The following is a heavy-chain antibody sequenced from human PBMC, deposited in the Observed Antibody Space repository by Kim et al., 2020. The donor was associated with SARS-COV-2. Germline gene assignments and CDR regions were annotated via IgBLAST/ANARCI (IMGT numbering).Heavy chain of an antibody. CDR3: ARRDCSSTSCYLAFDI. J-gene: IGHJ3*02. Sequence: SFQGQVTISADKSISTAYLQWSSLKASDTAMYYCARRDCSSTSCYLAFDIWGQGTMVTVSS. D-gene: IGHD2-2*01. V-gene: IGHV5-51*01.